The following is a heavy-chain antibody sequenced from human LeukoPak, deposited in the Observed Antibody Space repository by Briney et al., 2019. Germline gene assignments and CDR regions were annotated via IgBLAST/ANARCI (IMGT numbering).Heavy chain of an antibody. CDR3: ARDDGPDLGATPPYFDY. Sequence: ASVKVSCKASGYTFTSYDINWVRQATGQGLEWMGWMNPNSGNTGYAQKFQGRVTITRNTSISTAYMELSSLRSEDTAVYYCARDDGPDLGATPPYFDYWGQGTLVTVSS. CDR2: MNPNSGNT. CDR1: GYTFTSYD. D-gene: IGHD1-26*01. V-gene: IGHV1-8*03. J-gene: IGHJ4*02.